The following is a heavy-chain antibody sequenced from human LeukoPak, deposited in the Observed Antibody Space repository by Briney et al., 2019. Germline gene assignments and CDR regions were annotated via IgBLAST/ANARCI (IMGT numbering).Heavy chain of an antibody. CDR2: IHYSGST. CDR1: GDSVSSGGYY. J-gene: IGHJ1*01. Sequence: KPSETLSLTCTVSGDSVSSGGYYWSWIRQLPGKGLEWIGYIHYSGSTNYNPSLKSRVTISEDTSKNQISLKLSSVTAADTAVYYCASQYYYDSSGYTYFQHWGQGTLVTVSS. D-gene: IGHD3-22*01. CDR3: ASQYYYDSSGYTYFQH. V-gene: IGHV4-61*08.